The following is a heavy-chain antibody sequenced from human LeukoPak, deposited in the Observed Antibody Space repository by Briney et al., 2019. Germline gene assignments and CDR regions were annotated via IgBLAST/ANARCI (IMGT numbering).Heavy chain of an antibody. CDR2: ISYDGSNK. D-gene: IGHD6-13*01. J-gene: IGHJ4*02. CDR3: AKDHQQLVLWDYFDY. Sequence: GGPLRLSCAASGFTFSSYGMHWVRQAPGKGLEWVAVISYDGSNKYYADSVKGRFTISRDNSKNTLYLQMNSLRAEDTAVYYCAKDHQQLVLWDYFDYWGQGTLVTVSS. CDR1: GFTFSSYG. V-gene: IGHV3-30*18.